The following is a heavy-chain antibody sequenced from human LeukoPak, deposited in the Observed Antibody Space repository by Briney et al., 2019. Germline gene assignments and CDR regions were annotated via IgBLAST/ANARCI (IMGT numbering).Heavy chain of an antibody. CDR3: ARLRIEWLPLFDY. V-gene: IGHV1-2*02. D-gene: IGHD5-12*01. J-gene: IGHJ4*02. CDR2: INPNSGGT. CDR1: GYTFTGYY. Sequence: GASVKVSCKASGYTFTGYYMHWVRQAAGQGREWMGWINPNSGGTNYAQKFQGRVTMTRDTSISTAYMELSRLRSDDTAVYYCARLRIEWLPLFDYWGQGTLVTVSS.